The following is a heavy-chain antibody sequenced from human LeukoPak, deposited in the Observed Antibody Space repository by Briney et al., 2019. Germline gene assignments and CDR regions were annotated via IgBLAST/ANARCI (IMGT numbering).Heavy chain of an antibody. CDR2: IPYDGSNK. Sequence: PGGSLRLSWAASGFTSIIYDMHWVRQAPGKGREWVAFIPYDGSNKYYADSVKGRFTISRDNSKNTLYLQMNSLRAEDTAVYYCAKKGLVMSMDYWGQGTLVTVSS. V-gene: IGHV3-30*02. CDR3: AKKGLVMSMDY. J-gene: IGHJ4*02. CDR1: GFTSIIYD. D-gene: IGHD3-22*01.